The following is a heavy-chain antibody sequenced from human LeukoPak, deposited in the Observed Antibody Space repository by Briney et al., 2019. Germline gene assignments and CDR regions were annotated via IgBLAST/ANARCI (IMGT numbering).Heavy chain of an antibody. CDR2: IYYSGST. CDR3: ARAPWGSYFDY. J-gene: IGHJ4*02. CDR1: GGSISRGGYY. D-gene: IGHD7-27*01. Sequence: SETLSLTCTVSGGSISRGGYYGSGNGQHPGKGREWLGYIYYSGSTFYYPSLKSRVTISVDTSKNQFSLKLSSVAAADTAVYYCARAPWGSYFDYWGQGTLVTVSS. V-gene: IGHV4-31*03.